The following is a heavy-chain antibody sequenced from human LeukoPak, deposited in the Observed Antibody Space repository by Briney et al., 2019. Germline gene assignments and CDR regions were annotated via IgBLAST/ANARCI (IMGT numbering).Heavy chain of an antibody. J-gene: IGHJ4*02. Sequence: ASVKVSCKASGGTFSSYAISWVRQAPGQGLEWMGGIIPIFGTANYAQKFQGRVTITADESTSTAYMGLSSLRSEDTAVYYCARDRSPYVWGSYRTYYFDYWGQGTLVTVSS. CDR1: GGTFSSYA. V-gene: IGHV1-69*13. CDR2: IIPIFGTA. D-gene: IGHD3-16*02. CDR3: ARDRSPYVWGSYRTYYFDY.